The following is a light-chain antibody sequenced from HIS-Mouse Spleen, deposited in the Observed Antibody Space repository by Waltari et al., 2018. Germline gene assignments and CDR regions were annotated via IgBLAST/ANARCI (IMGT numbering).Light chain of an antibody. CDR3: SSYTSSSTV. CDR1: SSDVGSYNR. CDR2: EVS. V-gene: IGLV2-18*02. Sequence: QSALTQPPSVSGSPGQSVTISCTGTSSDVGSYNRVSWYQQPPGTAPKLMVSEVSHRAPGVPDRFSGSKSGKTASLTIPGLQAEDEADYYCSSYTSSSTVFGTGTKVTVL. J-gene: IGLJ1*01.